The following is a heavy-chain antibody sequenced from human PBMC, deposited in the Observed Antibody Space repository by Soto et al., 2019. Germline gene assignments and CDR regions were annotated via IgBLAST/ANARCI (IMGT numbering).Heavy chain of an antibody. J-gene: IGHJ5*02. CDR2: MNPGSGDT. D-gene: IGHD5-18*01. CDR1: GYTFTNND. CDR3: ARMESFGSLNWFDP. V-gene: IGHV1-8*02. Sequence: ASVKVSCKASGYTFTNNDVSWVRQATGQGLEWMGWMNPGSGDTGYAQKFQGRVTMTRDISIATAYMELNSLTSEDTAIYYCARMESFGSLNWFDPWGQGTLVTVSA.